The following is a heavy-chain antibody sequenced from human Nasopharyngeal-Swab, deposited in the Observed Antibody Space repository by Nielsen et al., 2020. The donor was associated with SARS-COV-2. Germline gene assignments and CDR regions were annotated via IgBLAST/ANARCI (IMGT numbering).Heavy chain of an antibody. V-gene: IGHV3-13*05. CDR1: GFTFSTYD. CDR3: ARGGRGSQYYMDV. Sequence: GESLKISCAASGFTFSTYDMHWVRQVTGEGLEWVSAIGIAGDPYYAGSVKGRFTISRENARNSLYLQMNSLRAGDTAVYYCARGGRGSQYYMDVWGKGTTVTVSS. CDR2: IGIAGDP. J-gene: IGHJ6*03. D-gene: IGHD1-26*01.